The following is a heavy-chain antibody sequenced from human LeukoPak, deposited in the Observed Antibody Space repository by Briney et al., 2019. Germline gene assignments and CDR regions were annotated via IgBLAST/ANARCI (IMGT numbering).Heavy chain of an antibody. CDR1: DGSFSGYY. CDR3: ARGPYSSSWFNYYGMDV. V-gene: IGHV4-34*01. Sequence: SETLSLTCAVYDGSFSGYYWSWIRQPPGKGLEWIGEINHSGSTNYNPSLKSRVTISVDTSKNQFSLKLSSVTAADTAAYYCARGPYSSSWFNYYGMDVWGKGTTVTVSS. J-gene: IGHJ6*04. CDR2: INHSGST. D-gene: IGHD6-13*01.